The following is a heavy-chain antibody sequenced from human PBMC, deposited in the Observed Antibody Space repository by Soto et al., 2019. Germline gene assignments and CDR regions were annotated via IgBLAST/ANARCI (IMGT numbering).Heavy chain of an antibody. Sequence: EVHLVESGGGLVQPGGSLRLSCAASGFTFSTFDMHWVRQARGKGLEWVSGFGRVGDTYYSGSVKGRFTISRDNAKNSLYLQMNSLRAGDTAVYYCARRYCTSGSCPGMGFDYWGQGTLVTVSS. D-gene: IGHD2-15*01. J-gene: IGHJ4*02. CDR3: ARRYCTSGSCPGMGFDY. CDR2: FGRVGDT. V-gene: IGHV3-13*01. CDR1: GFTFSTFD.